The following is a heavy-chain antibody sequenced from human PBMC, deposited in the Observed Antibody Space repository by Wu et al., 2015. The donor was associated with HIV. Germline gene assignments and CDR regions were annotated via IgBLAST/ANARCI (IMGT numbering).Heavy chain of an antibody. CDR3: ARPLYGIVAVPTALTLFL. Sequence: QVQLVQSGAEVKKPGASVKVSCETFGYTFDDYKIHWVRQAPGQGLEWMGVISPSPGRTTYAQKFQGRFNVTRDTSTQTVHMELSGLRSEDTAVYYCARPLYGIVAVPTALTLFLWGLGTPSSSPQ. V-gene: IGHV1-46*02. J-gene: IGHJ4*02. D-gene: IGHD2-15*01. CDR2: ISPSPGRT. CDR1: GYTFDDYK.